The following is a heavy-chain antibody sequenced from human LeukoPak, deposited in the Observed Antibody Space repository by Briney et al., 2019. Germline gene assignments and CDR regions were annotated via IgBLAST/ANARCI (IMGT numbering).Heavy chain of an antibody. J-gene: IGHJ4*02. CDR1: GYSFTSYW. Sequence: LGESLKISCKGSGYSFTSYWIGWVRQMPGKGLEWMGIIYPGDSDTRYSPSFQGQVTISADKSISTAYLQWSSLKASDTAMYYCARRPSPDYGGRHFDYWGQGTLVTVSS. V-gene: IGHV5-51*01. D-gene: IGHD4-23*01. CDR2: IYPGDSDT. CDR3: ARRPSPDYGGRHFDY.